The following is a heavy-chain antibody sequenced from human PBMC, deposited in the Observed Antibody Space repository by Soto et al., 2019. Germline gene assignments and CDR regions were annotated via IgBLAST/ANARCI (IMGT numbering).Heavy chain of an antibody. V-gene: IGHV3-23*01. CDR1: GFSFISHV. Sequence: EVQLLESGGDLVQPGGSLRLSCVASGFSFISHVLTWVRQAPGKGLEWVSGMNGDGRNIFYADSVKGRFTISRDNSKDTLYLQMSSLRAEDTAVYYCARDMGLSFWGQGNLVTVSS. D-gene: IGHD3-10*01. J-gene: IGHJ4*02. CDR3: ARDMGLSF. CDR2: MNGDGRNI.